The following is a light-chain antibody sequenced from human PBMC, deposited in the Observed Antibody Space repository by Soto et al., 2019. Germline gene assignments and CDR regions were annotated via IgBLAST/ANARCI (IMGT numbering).Light chain of an antibody. CDR2: EVS. Sequence: QSPLPQPASASWSPGQSVTISCTGTSSDVGGYNYVSWYQQHPGKAPKLMIYEVSKRPSGVPDRFSGSKSGNTASLTVSGLQAEDEADYYCSSYAGSNNYVFGTGTKVTVL. CDR3: SSYAGSNNYV. V-gene: IGLV2-8*01. CDR1: SSDVGGYNY. J-gene: IGLJ1*01.